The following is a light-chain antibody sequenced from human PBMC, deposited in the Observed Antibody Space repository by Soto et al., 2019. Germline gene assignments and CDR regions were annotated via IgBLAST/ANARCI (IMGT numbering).Light chain of an antibody. CDR3: SSYAVNNDYV. CDR1: SSDVGGDNY. CDR2: GVN. V-gene: IGLV2-8*01. Sequence: QSALTQPPSASGSPGQSVTISCTGTSSDVGGDNYVSWYQQHPGKAPKLVIFGVNKRPSGVPDRFSGSKSGNTASLTVSGLQAEDEADYYCSSYAVNNDYVFGTGTKLTVL. J-gene: IGLJ1*01.